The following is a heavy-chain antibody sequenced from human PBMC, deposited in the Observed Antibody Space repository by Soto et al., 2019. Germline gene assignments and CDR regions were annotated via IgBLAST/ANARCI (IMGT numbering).Heavy chain of an antibody. CDR1: GYSFTSQY. J-gene: IGHJ3*02. D-gene: IGHD5-12*01. CDR3: AREQGLRPGGGGTEPLDI. V-gene: IGHV1-46*03. Sequence: QVQLVQSGAEVKKPGASVKISCKASGYSFTSQYVHWVRQAPGQGLEWMGIINPNGGSTTYAQKFRGRCAMTGETATSKVYRGRGGLTSGDTAVYFWAREQGLRPGGGGTEPLDIWGQGTMVTVAS. CDR2: INPNGGST.